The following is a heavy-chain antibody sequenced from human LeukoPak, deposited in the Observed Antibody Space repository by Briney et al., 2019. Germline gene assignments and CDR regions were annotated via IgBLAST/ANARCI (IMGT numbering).Heavy chain of an antibody. V-gene: IGHV3-11*01. J-gene: IGHJ6*02. CDR2: ISSSGSTI. CDR3: ARGRWLEPVGYYYGMDV. Sequence: PGESLRLSCAASGFTFSDYYMSWIRQAPGKGLEWVSYISSSGSTIYYADSVKGRFTISRDNVKNSLFLQMNSLRAEDTAVYYWARGRWLEPVGYYYGMDVWGQGTTVTVSS. D-gene: IGHD6-19*01. CDR1: GFTFSDYY.